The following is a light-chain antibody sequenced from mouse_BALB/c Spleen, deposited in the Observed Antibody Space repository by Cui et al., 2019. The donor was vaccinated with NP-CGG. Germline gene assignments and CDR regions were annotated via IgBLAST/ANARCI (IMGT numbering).Light chain of an antibody. CDR3: ALWYSNHWV. J-gene: IGLJ1*01. CDR2: GTN. CDR1: TGAVTTSNY. Sequence: AAVTLAPEPTTSPGETVTLTCRSSTGAVTTSNYANWVQEKPDHLFTGLIGGTNNRAPGVPARFSGSLIGDKAALTITGAQTEDEAIYFCALWYSNHWVFGGGTKLTVL. V-gene: IGLV1*01.